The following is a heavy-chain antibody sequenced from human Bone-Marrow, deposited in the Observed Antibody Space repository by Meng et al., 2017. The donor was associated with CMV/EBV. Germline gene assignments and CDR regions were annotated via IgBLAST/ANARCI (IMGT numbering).Heavy chain of an antibody. J-gene: IGHJ6*02. CDR3: ASGVVGATRDYYYYGMDV. Sequence: TFTGYGISWVRQAPGQGLEWMGWISAYNGNTNYAQKLQGRVTMTTDTSTSTAYMELRSLRSDDTAVYYCASGVVGATRDYYYYGMDVWGQGTTVTVSS. V-gene: IGHV1-18*01. CDR2: ISAYNGNT. CDR1: TFTGYG. D-gene: IGHD1-26*01.